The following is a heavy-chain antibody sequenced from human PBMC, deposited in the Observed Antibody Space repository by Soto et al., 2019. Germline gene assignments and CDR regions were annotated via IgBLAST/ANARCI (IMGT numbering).Heavy chain of an antibody. V-gene: IGHV4-39*01. J-gene: IGHJ3*02. CDR2: IYYSGST. CDR3: ARHGRNGLLNDVFDI. Sequence: QLQLQESGPGLVKPSETLSLTCTVSGGSISSTTYYWGCIRQPPGKGLEWIGAIYYSGSTYYNPSLKSRVTISVDTSKNQFSLKLSSVTAADTTVYYCARHGRNGLLNDVFDIWGQGTLVTVSS. CDR1: GGSISSTTYY. D-gene: IGHD3-22*01.